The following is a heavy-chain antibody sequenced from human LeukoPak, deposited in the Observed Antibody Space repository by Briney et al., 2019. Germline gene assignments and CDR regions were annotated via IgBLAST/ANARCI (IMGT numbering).Heavy chain of an antibody. CDR2: ISGSGGST. D-gene: IGHD3-22*01. V-gene: IGHV3-23*01. J-gene: IGHJ4*02. CDR3: ARGGRYYYDSSGYFNY. Sequence: GGSLRLSCAASGFTFSSYAMSWVRRAPGKGLEWVSAISGSGGSTYYADFVKGRFTISRDNSKNTLYLQMNSLRAEDTAVYYCARGGRYYYDSSGYFNYWGQGTLVTVSS. CDR1: GFTFSSYA.